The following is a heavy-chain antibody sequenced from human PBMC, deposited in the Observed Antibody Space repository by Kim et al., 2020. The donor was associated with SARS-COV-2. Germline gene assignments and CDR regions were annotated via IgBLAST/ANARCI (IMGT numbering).Heavy chain of an antibody. CDR2: VFSSGNT. J-gene: IGHJ4*01. CDR3: ARALHYYDTSCPVFDY. CDR1: GGSISDYY. Sequence: SETLSLTCTVSGGSISDYYWGWIRQPPGKGLEWLGYVFSSGNTKYNPSLKSRVTISVDISKNQFSLSLNSVTAADTAQYYCARALHYYDTSCPVFDYWG. D-gene: IGHD3-22*01. V-gene: IGHV4-59*01.